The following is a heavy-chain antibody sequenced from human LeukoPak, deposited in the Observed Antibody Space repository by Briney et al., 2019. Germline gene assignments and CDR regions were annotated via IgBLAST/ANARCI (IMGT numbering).Heavy chain of an antibody. CDR1: GFTFSDYY. D-gene: IGHD2-21*01. CDR3: AKDVSLVRYYYYGMDV. J-gene: IGHJ6*02. Sequence: GGSLRLSCAASGFTFSDYYMSWIRQAPGKGLEWVSYISSSGSTIYYADSVKGRFTISRDNAKNSLYLQMNSLRAEDTAVYYCAKDVSLVRYYYYGMDVWGQGTTVTVSS. CDR2: ISSSGSTI. V-gene: IGHV3-11*04.